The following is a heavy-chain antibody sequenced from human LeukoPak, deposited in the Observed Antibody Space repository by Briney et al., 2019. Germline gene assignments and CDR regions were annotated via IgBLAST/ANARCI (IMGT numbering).Heavy chain of an antibody. D-gene: IGHD3-22*01. CDR2: IYYSGST. V-gene: IGHV4-59*01. J-gene: IGHJ3*02. CDR1: GGSISSYY. Sequence: SETLSLTCTVSGGSISSYYWSWIRQPPGKGLKWIGYIYYSGSTNYNPSLKSRVTISVDTSKNQFSLKLSSVTAADTAVYYCARAGYDSSGGAFDIWGQGTMVTVSS. CDR3: ARAGYDSSGGAFDI.